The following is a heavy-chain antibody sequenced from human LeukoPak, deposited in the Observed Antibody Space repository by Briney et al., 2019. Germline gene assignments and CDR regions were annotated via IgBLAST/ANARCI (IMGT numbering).Heavy chain of an antibody. CDR1: GFTFSSYW. CDR3: ARDHQPDYDILTGYYRRGGMDV. CDR2: INSDGSST. J-gene: IGHJ6*02. D-gene: IGHD3-9*01. Sequence: GGSLRLSCAASGFTFSSYWMHWVRQAPGKGLVWVSRINSDGSSTSYADSVKGRFTISRDNAKNTLYLQMNSLRAEDTAVYYCARDHQPDYDILTGYYRRGGMDVWGQGTTVTVSS. V-gene: IGHV3-74*01.